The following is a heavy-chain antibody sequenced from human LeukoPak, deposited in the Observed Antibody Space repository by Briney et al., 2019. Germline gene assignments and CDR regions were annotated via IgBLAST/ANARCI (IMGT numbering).Heavy chain of an antibody. D-gene: IGHD2-2*01. CDR2: ISSSSSTI. CDR1: GFTFSSYS. CDR3: PNYALADDY. J-gene: IGHJ4*02. Sequence: GGSLRISCAASGFTFSSYSMNWVRQDPGKRLEWVSCISSSSSTIYYADSVKGRFTITRDNAKNSLYLQMNSLRAEDTAAYYCPNYALADDYWGQGTLVTVSS. V-gene: IGHV3-48*01.